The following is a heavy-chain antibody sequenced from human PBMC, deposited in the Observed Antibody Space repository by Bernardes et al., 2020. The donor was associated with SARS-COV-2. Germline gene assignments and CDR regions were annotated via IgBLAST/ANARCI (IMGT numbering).Heavy chain of an antibody. CDR3: ARTTTVTPGYHYYFDY. CDR2: IYYSGST. Sequence: SETLSLTCTLSGGSISSRSYYWGWIRQPPGKGLEWIGTIYYSGSTYYNPSLKSRVTISVDTSQNQFSLKVNSVTAEDTAVYYCARTTTVTPGYHYYFDYWGQGTLVTVSS. V-gene: IGHV4-39*07. CDR1: GGSISSRSYY. J-gene: IGHJ4*02. D-gene: IGHD4-17*01.